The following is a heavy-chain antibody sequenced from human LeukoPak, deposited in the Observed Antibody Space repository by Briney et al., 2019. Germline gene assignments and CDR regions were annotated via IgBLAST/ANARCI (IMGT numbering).Heavy chain of an antibody. D-gene: IGHD3-10*01. Sequence: GGSLRLTCAASGFTFSSYAMSWVRQAPGKGLEWVSAISGSGGSTYYADSVKGRFTISRDNSKNTLYLQMNSLRAEDTAVYYCAKALGFMVRGVPIDYWGQGTLVTVSS. CDR3: AKALGFMVRGVPIDY. CDR2: ISGSGGST. CDR1: GFTFSSYA. J-gene: IGHJ4*02. V-gene: IGHV3-23*01.